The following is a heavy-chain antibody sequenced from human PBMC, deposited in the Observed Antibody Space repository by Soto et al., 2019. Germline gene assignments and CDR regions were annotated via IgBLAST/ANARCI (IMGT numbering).Heavy chain of an antibody. J-gene: IGHJ4*02. D-gene: IGHD3-10*01. V-gene: IGHV2-70*11. CDR1: GFSLSTSGMC. Sequence: GPTLVYPTQPLTLTCTFSGFSLSTSGMCVSWIRQPPGKALEWLARIDWDDDKYYSTSLKTRLTISKDTSKNQVVLTMTNIDPVDTATYYCARIEPYGSGSYSHNALDYWGLGTLVTVSS. CDR3: ARIEPYGSGSYSHNALDY. CDR2: IDWDDDK.